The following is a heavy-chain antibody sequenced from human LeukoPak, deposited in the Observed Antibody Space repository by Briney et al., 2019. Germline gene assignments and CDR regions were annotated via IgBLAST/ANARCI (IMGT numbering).Heavy chain of an antibody. CDR1: GYTCTGYH. J-gene: IGHJ4*02. Sequence: GASVKVACKASGYTCTGYHMHWVRQATGQGLEWMVWINPDSGCSNYAQKFQGRVSMTRDTSIRTAHIGLSRLRSHEPAGYYCARGGWGVYYYGSGIPDYWGQGTLVTVSS. CDR2: INPDSGCS. V-gene: IGHV1-2*02. CDR3: ARGGWGVYYYGSGIPDY. D-gene: IGHD3-10*01.